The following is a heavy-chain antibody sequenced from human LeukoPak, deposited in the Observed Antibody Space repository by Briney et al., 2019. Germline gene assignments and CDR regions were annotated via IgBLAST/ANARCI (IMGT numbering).Heavy chain of an antibody. CDR1: GFTFSSYS. Sequence: PGGSLRLSCAASGFTFSSYSMNWVRQAPGKGLEWVSYISSSSNTIYYADSMKGRFTISRDNAKNSLYLQMNSLRAEDTALYYCARDGSVTYSYYYMDVWGKGTTVTVSS. CDR2: ISSSSNTI. D-gene: IGHD3-10*01. J-gene: IGHJ6*03. V-gene: IGHV3-48*01. CDR3: ARDGSVTYSYYYMDV.